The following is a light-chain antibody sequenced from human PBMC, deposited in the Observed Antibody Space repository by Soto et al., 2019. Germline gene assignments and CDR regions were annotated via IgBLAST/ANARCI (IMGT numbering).Light chain of an antibody. CDR2: AAS. CDR3: QQSYSTPDT. CDR1: QSISSY. J-gene: IGKJ2*01. Sequence: DIQMTQSPSSLSASVGDRVTITCRASQSISSYLHWYQHKPGKAPRLLIYAASSLQCGVPSRFSGSGSGTDFTLTISSLRPEDFATYFCQQSYSTPDTFGQVTKLEIK. V-gene: IGKV1-39*01.